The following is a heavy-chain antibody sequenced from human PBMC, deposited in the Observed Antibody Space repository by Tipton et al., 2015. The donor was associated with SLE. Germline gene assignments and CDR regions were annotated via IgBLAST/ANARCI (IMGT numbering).Heavy chain of an antibody. J-gene: IGHJ3*02. CDR3: ARGRTTYYDFWSGPDAFDI. CDR1: GYTFTSYG. Sequence: QLVQSGAEVKKPGASVKVSCKASGYTFTSYGISWVRQAPGQGLEWMGWISAYNGNTNYAQKLQGRVTMTTDTSTSTAYMELRSLRSDDTAVYYCARGRTTYYDFWSGPDAFDIWGQGTMVAVSS. V-gene: IGHV1-18*01. D-gene: IGHD3-3*01. CDR2: ISAYNGNT.